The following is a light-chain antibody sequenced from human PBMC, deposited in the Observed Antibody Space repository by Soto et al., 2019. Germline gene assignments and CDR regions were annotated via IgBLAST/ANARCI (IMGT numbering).Light chain of an antibody. V-gene: IGLV2-8*01. Sequence: QSALTQPPSASGSPGQSVTISCTGTSXDVGGHNYVSWYQQHPGKAPKLMIYEVTQRPSGVPDRFSGSKSGNTASLTVSGLQAEDEADYYCCSYAGNNNVFGTGTKVTVL. CDR2: EVT. CDR3: CSYAGNNNV. CDR1: SXDVGGHNY. J-gene: IGLJ1*01.